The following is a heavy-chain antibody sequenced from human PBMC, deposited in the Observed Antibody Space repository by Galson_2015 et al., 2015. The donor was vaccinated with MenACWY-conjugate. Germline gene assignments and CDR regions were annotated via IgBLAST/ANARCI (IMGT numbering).Heavy chain of an antibody. V-gene: IGHV1-24*01. J-gene: IGHJ6*02. D-gene: IGHD2-2*02. CDR1: GYTLTELS. CDR2: FDPEDGET. Sequence: SVKVSCKVSGYTLTELSMHWVRQAPGKGLEWMGGFDPEDGETIYAQKFQGRVTMTEDTSTDTAYMELSSLRSEDTAVYYCARSRYCSSTSCYTNYYYGMDVWGQGTTVTVSS. CDR3: ARSRYCSSTSCYTNYYYGMDV.